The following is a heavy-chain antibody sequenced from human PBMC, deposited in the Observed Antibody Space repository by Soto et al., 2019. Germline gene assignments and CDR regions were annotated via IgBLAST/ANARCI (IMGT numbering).Heavy chain of an antibody. V-gene: IGHV5-10-1*01. J-gene: IGHJ4*02. CDR1: GYSFTNYW. CDR2: IDPSDSYT. CDR3: ARLDTVTESVWEFDY. D-gene: IGHD4-17*01. Sequence: PGESLKISCKGSGYSFTNYWISWVRQMPGKGLEWMGKIDPSDSYTNYSPSFQGHVTISADKSISTAYLQWSSLKASDTAMYYCARLDTVTESVWEFDYWGQGTLVTVSS.